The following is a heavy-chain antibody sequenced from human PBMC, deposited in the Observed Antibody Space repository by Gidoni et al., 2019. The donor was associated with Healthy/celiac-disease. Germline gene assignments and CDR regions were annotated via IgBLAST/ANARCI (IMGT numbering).Heavy chain of an antibody. J-gene: IGHJ4*02. D-gene: IGHD6-19*01. CDR3: ASIAVAGPEEYYFDY. V-gene: IGHV4-59*01. CDR1: GDSLSSYY. Sequence: QVQMQESGPGLVKPSEPLSLTCPVSGDSLSSYYWSWIRQPPGKGLEWIGYIYYSGSTNYNPSLKSRVTISVDTSKNQFSLKLSSVTAADTAVYYCASIAVAGPEEYYFDYWGQGTLVTVSS. CDR2: IYYSGST.